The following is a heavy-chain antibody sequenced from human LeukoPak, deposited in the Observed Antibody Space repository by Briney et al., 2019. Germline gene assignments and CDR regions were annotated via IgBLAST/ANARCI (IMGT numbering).Heavy chain of an antibody. CDR3: ARSPWSSWFSNYGMDV. Sequence: PTGGSLRLSCAASGFTFSSYAMHWVCQAPGKGLEWVAVISYDGSNKYYADSVKGRFTISRDNSKNTLYLQMNSLRAEDTAVYYCARSPWSSWFSNYGMDVWGQGTTVTVSS. D-gene: IGHD6-13*01. CDR1: GFTFSSYA. V-gene: IGHV3-30-3*01. CDR2: ISYDGSNK. J-gene: IGHJ6*02.